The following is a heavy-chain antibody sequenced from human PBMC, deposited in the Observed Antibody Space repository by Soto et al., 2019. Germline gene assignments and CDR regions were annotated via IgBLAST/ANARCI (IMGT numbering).Heavy chain of an antibody. D-gene: IGHD4-17*01. CDR3: ARAATTVTGPPFY. CDR1: GGSFSGHY. Sequence: SETLSLTCAVYGGSFSGHYWSWIRQPPGKGMEWIGEINHSGSTTYNPSLKSRVTISVDTSKNQFSLKLISVTAADTAVYFCARAATTVTGPPFYWGQGTRVTVSS. J-gene: IGHJ4*02. CDR2: INHSGST. V-gene: IGHV4-34*01.